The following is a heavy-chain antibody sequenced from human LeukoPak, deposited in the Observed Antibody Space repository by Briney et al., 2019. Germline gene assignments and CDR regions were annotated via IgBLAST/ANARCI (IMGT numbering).Heavy chain of an antibody. CDR1: GYTFTGYY. J-gene: IGHJ4*02. CDR3: ARGTRDIVVVVAATRFDY. CDR2: INPNSGGT. Sequence: ASVKVSCKASGYTFTGYYMHWVRQAPGQGLEWMGWINPNSGGTNYAQKFQGRVTMTRDTSISTAYMELSRLRSDDTAVYCCARGTRDIVVVVAATRFDYWGQGTLVTVSS. V-gene: IGHV1-2*02. D-gene: IGHD2-15*01.